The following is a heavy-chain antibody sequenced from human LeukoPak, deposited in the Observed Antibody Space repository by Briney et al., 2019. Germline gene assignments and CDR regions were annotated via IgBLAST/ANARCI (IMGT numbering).Heavy chain of an antibody. J-gene: IGHJ4*02. CDR1: GFIFNNYA. CDR3: AKDSRRHYTSGPNPDSLH. Sequence: PGGSLRLSCAGSGFIFNNYAMHWVRQPPGKGLEWVSGISWNSGSIDYADSVKGRFTISRGNAKNSLYLQMNSLRVEDTAFYYCAKDSRRHYTSGPNPDSLHWGQGALVTVSS. V-gene: IGHV3-9*01. D-gene: IGHD6-19*01. CDR2: ISWNSGSI.